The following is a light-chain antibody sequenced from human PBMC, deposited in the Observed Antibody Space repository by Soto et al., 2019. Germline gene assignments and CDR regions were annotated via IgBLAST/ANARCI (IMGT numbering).Light chain of an antibody. CDR2: KAS. J-gene: IGKJ4*01. V-gene: IGKV1-5*03. Sequence: EIQMTQSPSTVSASVGDRVTITCRASQNINTWLAWYQQKPGKAPKLLILKASSLESGVPSRFSGSGSGTDFTLTISRLEPEDFAVYYCQQYGSSPLTFGGGTKV. CDR3: QQYGSSPLT. CDR1: QNINTW.